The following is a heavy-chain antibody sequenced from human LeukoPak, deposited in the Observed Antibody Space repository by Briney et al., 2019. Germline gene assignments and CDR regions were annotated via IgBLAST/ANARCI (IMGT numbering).Heavy chain of an antibody. J-gene: IGHJ4*02. V-gene: IGHV1-24*01. CDR1: GYTLNELS. CDR3: ATGSAVQY. CDR2: FDPEDGEK. Sequence: ASATVSFKVSGYTLNELSMHWVRQPPGKGLEGMGGFDPEDGEKIYEQKFEGRVTMTVETSTERACMEPSSLNSEDTAVYYCATGSAVQYWGQRTLVTVSS. D-gene: IGHD4-17*01.